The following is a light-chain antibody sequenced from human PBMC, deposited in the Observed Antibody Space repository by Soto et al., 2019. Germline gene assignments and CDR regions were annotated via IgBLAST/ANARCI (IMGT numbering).Light chain of an antibody. V-gene: IGLV2-14*01. CDR1: SSDVGDYNY. CDR2: DVS. J-gene: IGLJ1*01. CDR3: SSYTSSRTPV. Sequence: QSVLTQPASVSGSPGQSITISCTGTSSDVGDYNYVSWYQQHPGKAPKVMIYDVSNRPSGVSNRFSGSKSGNTASLTISGLQAEDEADYYCSSYTSSRTPVFGTGTKVTVL.